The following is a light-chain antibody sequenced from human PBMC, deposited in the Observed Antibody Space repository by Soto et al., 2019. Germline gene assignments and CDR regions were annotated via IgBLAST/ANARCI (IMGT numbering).Light chain of an antibody. CDR2: DAS. CDR1: QSVSSY. Sequence: EIVLTQSPATLSLSPGERATLSCRASQSVSSYLAWYQQKPGQAPRLLIYDASNRATGIPARFSRSRSGTDFTLTISTLDPEDFAVYYCQQRSNWPTIFGGGTKVEIK. V-gene: IGKV3-11*01. J-gene: IGKJ4*01. CDR3: QQRSNWPTI.